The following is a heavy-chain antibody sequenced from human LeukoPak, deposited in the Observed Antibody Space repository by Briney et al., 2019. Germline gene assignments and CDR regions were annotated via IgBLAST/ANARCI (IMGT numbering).Heavy chain of an antibody. D-gene: IGHD3-22*01. CDR2: ISTSGDTT. CDR3: ARDTYYYDSSPGY. CDR1: GFTFSNYA. V-gene: IGHV3-23*01. J-gene: IGHJ4*02. Sequence: GGSLRLSCAASGFTFSNYAMSWVRQAPGKGLEWVSGISTSGDTTYYADSAKGRVTISRDNSKNTLYLQMNSLRAEDTAVYYCARDTYYYDSSPGYWGQGTLVTVSS.